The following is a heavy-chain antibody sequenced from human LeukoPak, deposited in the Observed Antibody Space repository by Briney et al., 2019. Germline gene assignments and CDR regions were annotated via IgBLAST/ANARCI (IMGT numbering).Heavy chain of an antibody. J-gene: IGHJ5*02. D-gene: IGHD5-18*01. CDR2: IYYSGST. CDR1: GGSMRSYY. Sequence: SETLSLTCTVSGGSMRSYYWSWIRQPPGKGLEWMGYIYYSGSTDYNPSLKSRVTILVDTSKNQFSLKLSSVTAADTAVYYCARHADTAMAESWFDPWGQGTLVTVSS. V-gene: IGHV4-59*01. CDR3: ARHADTAMAESWFDP.